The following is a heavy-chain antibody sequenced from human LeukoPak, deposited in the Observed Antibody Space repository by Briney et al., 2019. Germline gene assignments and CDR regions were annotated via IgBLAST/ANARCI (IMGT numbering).Heavy chain of an antibody. J-gene: IGHJ4*02. CDR1: GITVSNSY. CDR3: ARNYGTE. V-gene: IGHV3-66*01. Sequence: GGSLRLSCAASGITVSNSYMSWVRQAPGKGLEWVSIIYSDGTTYYADSVKGRFTISRDNSKNTVYLQMNSLRAEDTAVYYCARNYGTEWGQGTLVTVSS. D-gene: IGHD3-10*01. CDR2: IYSDGTT.